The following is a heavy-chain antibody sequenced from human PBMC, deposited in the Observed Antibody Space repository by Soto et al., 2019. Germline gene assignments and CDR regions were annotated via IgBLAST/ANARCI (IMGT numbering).Heavy chain of an antibody. J-gene: IGHJ5*02. CDR2: IYHSGST. CDR1: GGSISSSNW. Sequence: KTSETLSLTCAVSGGSISSSNWWSWVRQPPGKGLEWIGEIYHSGSTNYNPSLKSRVTISVDKSKNQFSLKLSSVTAADTAVYYCARVGEYSSSWANWFDPWGQGTLVTVSS. V-gene: IGHV4-4*02. CDR3: ARVGEYSSSWANWFDP. D-gene: IGHD6-13*01.